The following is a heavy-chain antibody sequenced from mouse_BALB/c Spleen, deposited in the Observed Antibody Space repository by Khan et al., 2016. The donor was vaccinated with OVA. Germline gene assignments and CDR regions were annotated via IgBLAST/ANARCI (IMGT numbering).Heavy chain of an antibody. CDR2: IYPGDGDT. V-gene: IGHV1-80*01. J-gene: IGHJ3*01. Sequence: QVQLKQSGAELVRPGSSVKISCKASGYEFSSNWMNWVKQRPGQGLEWIGQIYPGDGDTKYNGKFKGKVTLTADKSSSTAYMQISSLTSEDSAVYCCARSGYDFFAYWGQGTLVTVSA. CDR1: GYEFSSNW. D-gene: IGHD2-14*01. CDR3: ARSGYDFFAY.